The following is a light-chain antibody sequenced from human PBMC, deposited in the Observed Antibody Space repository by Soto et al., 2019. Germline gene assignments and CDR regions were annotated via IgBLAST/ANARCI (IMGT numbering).Light chain of an antibody. J-gene: IGKJ4*01. Sequence: IQLTQSPSTLSASVGDRVTITCRASQGIGTALAWYHQRPGNSPDLLVYDASTLQSGVPSRFSGSGSETDFSLTISGLQPEDFGHYYCQQFNTKPLTFGGGTKVEIK. CDR1: QGIGTA. CDR3: QQFNTKPLT. CDR2: DAS. V-gene: IGKV1-13*02.